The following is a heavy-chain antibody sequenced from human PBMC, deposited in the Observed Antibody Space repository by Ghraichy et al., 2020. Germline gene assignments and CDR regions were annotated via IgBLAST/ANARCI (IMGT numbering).Heavy chain of an antibody. CDR2: ISSSSSYI. J-gene: IGHJ4*02. V-gene: IGHV3-21*01. CDR3: AREPQQDCWSGRYYFDY. D-gene: IGHD3-3*01. CDR1: GFTFSSYS. Sequence: GSLRLSCAASGFTFSSYSMNWVRQAPGKGLEWVSSISSSSSYIYYADSVKGRFTISRDNAKNSLYLQMNSLSAEDTAVYYCAREPQQDCWSGRYYFDYWRQGTLVTVSS.